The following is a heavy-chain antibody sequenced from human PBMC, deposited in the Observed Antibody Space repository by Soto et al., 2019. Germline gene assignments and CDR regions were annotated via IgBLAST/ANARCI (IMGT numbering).Heavy chain of an antibody. CDR3: ARHSPRGPRFYYYYYMDV. V-gene: IGHV4-59*08. CDR1: GGSISSYY. Sequence: SETLSLTCTVSGGSISSYYWSWIRQPPGKGLEWIGYIYYSGSTNYNPSLKSRVTISVDTSKNQFSLKLSSVTAADTAVYYCARHSPRGPRFYYYYYMDVWGKGTTVTVSS. D-gene: IGHD3-16*01. CDR2: IYYSGST. J-gene: IGHJ6*03.